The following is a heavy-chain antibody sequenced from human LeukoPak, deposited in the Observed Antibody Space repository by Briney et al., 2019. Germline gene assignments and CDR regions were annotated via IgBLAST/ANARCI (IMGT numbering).Heavy chain of an antibody. CDR2: ISHDENDK. Sequence: GGSLRLSCVVSGFTFTNYGMHWVRQAPGKGLEWVAVISHDENDKKYADSVKGRFTISRDNSKNTLYLQMNSLRAEDTAVYYCAKAGRGGAITMVRGVKGDYYYMDVWGKGTTVTVSS. J-gene: IGHJ6*03. CDR1: GFTFTNYG. CDR3: AKAGRGGAITMVRGVKGDYYYMDV. V-gene: IGHV3-30*18. D-gene: IGHD3-10*01.